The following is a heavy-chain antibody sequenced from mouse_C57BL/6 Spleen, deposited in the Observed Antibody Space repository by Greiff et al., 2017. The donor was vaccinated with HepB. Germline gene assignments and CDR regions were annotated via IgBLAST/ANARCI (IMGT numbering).Heavy chain of an antibody. CDR3: ARSITTVVASYYAMDY. CDR1: GYTFTGYW. J-gene: IGHJ4*01. CDR2: ILPGSGST. V-gene: IGHV1-9*01. D-gene: IGHD1-1*01. Sequence: QVQLQQSGAELMKPGASVKLSCKATGYTFTGYWIEWVKQRPGHGLEWIGEILPGSGSTNSNEKFKGKATFTADTSSNTAYMQLSSLTTEDSAIYYCARSITTVVASYYAMDYWGQGTSVTVSS.